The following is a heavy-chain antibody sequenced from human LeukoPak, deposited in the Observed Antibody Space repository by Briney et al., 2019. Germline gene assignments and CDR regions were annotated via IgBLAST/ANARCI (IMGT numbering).Heavy chain of an antibody. D-gene: IGHD3-22*01. J-gene: IGHJ5*02. CDR2: IYYSGST. CDR3: ARVSNYYDSSGPPQGWFDP. Sequence: SETLSLTCTVSGGSISSYYWSWIRQPPGKGLEWIGYIYYSGSTNYNPSLKSRVTISVDTSKNPFSLKLSSVTAADTAVYYCARVSNYYDSSGPPQGWFDPWGQGTLVTVSS. CDR1: GGSISSYY. V-gene: IGHV4-59*01.